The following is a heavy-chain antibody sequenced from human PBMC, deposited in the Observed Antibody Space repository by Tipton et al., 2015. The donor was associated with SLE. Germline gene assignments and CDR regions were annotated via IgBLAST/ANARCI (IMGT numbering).Heavy chain of an antibody. J-gene: IGHJ4*02. V-gene: IGHV4-31*03. Sequence: TLSLTCTVSGGSISSGGYYWSWIRQHPGKGLEWIGCIYYSGSTYYNPSLKSRVTISVDTSKNQFSLKLSSVTAADTAVYYCARSYTNEPADYWGQGTLVTVSS. D-gene: IGHD2-8*01. CDR3: ARSYTNEPADY. CDR1: GGSISSGGYY. CDR2: IYYSGST.